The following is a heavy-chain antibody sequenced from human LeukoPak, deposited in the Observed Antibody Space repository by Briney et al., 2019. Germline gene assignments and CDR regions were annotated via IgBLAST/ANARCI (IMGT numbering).Heavy chain of an antibody. V-gene: IGHV3-43*02. CDR1: GFTFADYA. CDR3: AKDLNGVVGASID. D-gene: IGHD1-26*01. J-gene: IGHJ4*02. CDR2: ISGDGLGT. Sequence: GGSLRLSCAASGFTFADYAMHWVRQAPGKGLEWVSLISGDGLGTYSADSVKGRFTISRDNSKNSLFLQMNSLTTEDTALYYCAKDLNGVVGASIDWGQGTLVTVSS.